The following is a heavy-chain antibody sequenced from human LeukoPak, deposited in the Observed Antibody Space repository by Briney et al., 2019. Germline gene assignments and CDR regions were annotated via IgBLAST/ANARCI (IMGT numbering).Heavy chain of an antibody. CDR1: GFTFSTYW. Sequence: GGSLRLSCAASGFTFSTYWMSLVRQAPGKGLEWVANINQDGSEKYYVDSVKGRFTISRDNAKNSLYLQMNSLRAEDTAVYYCASYYGSGSHFDYWGQGTLVTVSP. V-gene: IGHV3-7*01. J-gene: IGHJ4*02. CDR2: INQDGSEK. CDR3: ASYYGSGSHFDY. D-gene: IGHD3-10*01.